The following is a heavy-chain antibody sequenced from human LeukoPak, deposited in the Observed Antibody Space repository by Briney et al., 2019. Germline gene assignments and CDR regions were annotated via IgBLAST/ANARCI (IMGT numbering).Heavy chain of an antibody. CDR2: IYSGGST. CDR3: ARLRVDV. Sequence: GGSLRLSCAASGFIVSNSYMSWVRQAPGKGLEWVSVIYSGGSTYYADFVKGRFIISRDNSKNTLDLQMNSLRAEDTAVYYCARLRVDVWGKGTTVTVSS. CDR1: GFIVSNSY. J-gene: IGHJ6*04. V-gene: IGHV3-53*01.